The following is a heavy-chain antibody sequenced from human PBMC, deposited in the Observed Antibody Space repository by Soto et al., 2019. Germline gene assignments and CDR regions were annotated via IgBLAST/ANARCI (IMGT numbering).Heavy chain of an antibody. Sequence: GGSLRLSCAASGFTFSSYGMHWVRQAPGKGLEWVAVISYDGSNKYYADSVKGRFTISRDNSKNTLYLQMNSLRAEDTAVYYCAKSMVATWPLFDYWGQGTLVTVSS. CDR2: ISYDGSNK. CDR3: AKSMVATWPLFDY. D-gene: IGHD5-12*01. J-gene: IGHJ4*02. V-gene: IGHV3-30*18. CDR1: GFTFSSYG.